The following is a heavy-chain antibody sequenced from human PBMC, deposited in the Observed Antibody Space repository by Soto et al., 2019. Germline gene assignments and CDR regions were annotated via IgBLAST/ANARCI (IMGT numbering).Heavy chain of an antibody. CDR1: GYTFTSYG. D-gene: IGHD2-8*01. Sequence: ASVKVSCKASGYTFTSYGISWVRQAPGQGLEWMGWISAYNGNTNYAQKLQGRVTMTTDTSTSTAYMELRSLRSDDTAVYYCARIDKDIVLGGSYFDYWGQGTLVTVSS. V-gene: IGHV1-18*01. J-gene: IGHJ4*02. CDR2: ISAYNGNT. CDR3: ARIDKDIVLGGSYFDY.